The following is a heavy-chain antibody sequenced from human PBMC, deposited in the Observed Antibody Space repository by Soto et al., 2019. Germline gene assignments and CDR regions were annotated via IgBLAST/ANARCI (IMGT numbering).Heavy chain of an antibody. CDR2: ISSSSSYI. D-gene: IGHD1-1*01. CDR1: GFTFSSYS. CDR3: ARDRYRLHYYYGMDV. V-gene: IGHV3-21*01. Sequence: PGGSLRLSCAASGFTFSSYSMNWVRQAPGKGLEWVSSISSSSSYIYYADSVKGRFTISRDNAKNSLYLQMNSLRAEDTAVYYCARDRYRLHYYYGMDVWGQGTTVTVSS. J-gene: IGHJ6*02.